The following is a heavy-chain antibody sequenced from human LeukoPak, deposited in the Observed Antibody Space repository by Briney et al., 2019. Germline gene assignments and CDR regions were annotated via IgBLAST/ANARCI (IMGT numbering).Heavy chain of an antibody. CDR1: GYTFTYRY. V-gene: IGHV1-45*02. CDR2: ITPFNGNT. CDR3: AGTTVTYDQILFDI. D-gene: IGHD4-17*01. Sequence: ASVKVSCKASGYTFTYRYLHWVRQAPGQALEWMGWITPFNGNTNYAQKFQDRVTITRDRSMSTAYMELSSLRSEDTAMYYCAGTTVTYDQILFDIWGQGTLVTVSS. J-gene: IGHJ4*02.